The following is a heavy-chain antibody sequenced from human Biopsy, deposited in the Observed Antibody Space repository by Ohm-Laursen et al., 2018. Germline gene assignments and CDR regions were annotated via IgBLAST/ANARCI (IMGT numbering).Heavy chain of an antibody. CDR3: ATKLTGYFHH. V-gene: IGHV1-69*06. J-gene: IGHJ1*01. D-gene: IGHD3-9*01. CDR2: NIPILGTG. CDR1: GGTFSNYG. Sequence: SLVKVSCKVPGGTFSNYGVNWVRQAPGQGLEWLGGNIPILGTGNYAQKFQDRVTVAADTSTSTATMGLRSLRSDDTAVYYCATKLTGYFHHWGQGTLVIASS.